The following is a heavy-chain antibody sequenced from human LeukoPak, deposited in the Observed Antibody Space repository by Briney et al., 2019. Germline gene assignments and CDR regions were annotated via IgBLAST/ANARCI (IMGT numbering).Heavy chain of an antibody. V-gene: IGHV1-69*02. CDR3: ARQGSGYYHFDY. Sequence: SVKVSCKASVGTFSSYTISWVRQAPGQGLEWMGRIIPILGIANYAQKFQGRVTITADKSTSTAYMELSSLRSEDTAVYYCARQGSGYYHFDYWGQGTLVTVSS. CDR2: IIPILGIA. J-gene: IGHJ4*02. D-gene: IGHD3-3*01. CDR1: VGTFSSYT.